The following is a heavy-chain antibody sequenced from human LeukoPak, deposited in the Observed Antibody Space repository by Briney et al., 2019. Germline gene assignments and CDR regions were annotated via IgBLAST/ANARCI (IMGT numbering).Heavy chain of an antibody. CDR3: ARVGYCSGGSCYYYYGMGV. V-gene: IGHV3-21*01. J-gene: IGHJ6*02. Sequence: GGSLRLSCAASGFTFSSYSMNWVRQAPGKGLEWVSSISSSSSYIYYADSVKGRFTISRDNAKNSLYLQMNSLRAEDTAVYYCARVGYCSGGSCYYYYGMGVWGQGTTVTVSS. CDR1: GFTFSSYS. CDR2: ISSSSSYI. D-gene: IGHD2-15*01.